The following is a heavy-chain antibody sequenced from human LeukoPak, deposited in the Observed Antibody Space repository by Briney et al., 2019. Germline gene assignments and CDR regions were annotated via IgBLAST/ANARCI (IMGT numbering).Heavy chain of an antibody. Sequence: SETLSLTCTVSGGSISSSSYYWGWIRQPPGKGLEWIGIIYYSWSTYYNPSLKSRLTISVDTSNNQFSLKVSSVTAADTAVYYCARHRAGGSGMAVDYWGQGTLVTVSS. D-gene: IGHD3-10*01. CDR2: IYYSWST. CDR3: ARHRAGGSGMAVDY. J-gene: IGHJ4*02. V-gene: IGHV4-39*01. CDR1: GGSISSSSYY.